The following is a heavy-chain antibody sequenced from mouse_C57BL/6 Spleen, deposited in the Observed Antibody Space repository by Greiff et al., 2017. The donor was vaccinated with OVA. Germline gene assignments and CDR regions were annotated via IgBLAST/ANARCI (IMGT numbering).Heavy chain of an antibody. CDR3: ARGSPGAMDY. Sequence: QVQLQQPGAELVRPGSSVKLSCKASGYTFTSYWMHWVKQRPIQGLEWIGNIDPSDSEPHYNQKFKDKATLTVDKSSSTAYMQLSSLTSEDSAVYYCARGSPGAMDYWGQGTSVTVSS. J-gene: IGHJ4*01. CDR1: GYTFTSYW. V-gene: IGHV1-52*01. CDR2: IDPSDSEP.